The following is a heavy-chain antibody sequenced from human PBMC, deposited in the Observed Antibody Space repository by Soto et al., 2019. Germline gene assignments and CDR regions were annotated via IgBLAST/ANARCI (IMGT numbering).Heavy chain of an antibody. V-gene: IGHV1-18*01. D-gene: IGHD6-13*01. Sequence: ASVQVSCKASGYTFTSYGISWVRQAPGQGLEWMGWISAYNGNTNYAQKLQGRVTMTTDTSTSTAYMELGSLRSDDTAVYYCARGYSSSWAKYYYYGMDVWGQGTTVTVSS. CDR1: GYTFTSYG. CDR3: ARGYSSSWAKYYYYGMDV. J-gene: IGHJ6*02. CDR2: ISAYNGNT.